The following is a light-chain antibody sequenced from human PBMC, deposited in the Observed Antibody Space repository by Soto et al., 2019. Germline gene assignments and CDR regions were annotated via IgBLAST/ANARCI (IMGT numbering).Light chain of an antibody. J-gene: IGKJ3*01. CDR3: QQDYIYPPA. CDR2: QTS. V-gene: IGKV1-5*03. Sequence: DIQMTQSPSTLSASVGDRVTITCRASQNVRIYLAWYQQKPGKAPKLLIYQTSSLQSGVPSRFSGSGSETEFTLAISSLQPEEFATYYCQQDYIYPPAVGLGTKVEIK. CDR1: QNVRIY.